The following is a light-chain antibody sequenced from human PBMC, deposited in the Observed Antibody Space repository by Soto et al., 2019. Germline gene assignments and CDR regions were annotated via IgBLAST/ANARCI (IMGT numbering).Light chain of an antibody. V-gene: IGKV3-11*01. CDR3: QQRNNWPPIT. Sequence: EIVLTQSPATLSLSPGERGTLSCRASQSVRRYLAWYQQKPGQAPRLLIYDASTRATGIPARFSGSGSETDFTLTITSLEPEDFAVYYCQQRNNWPPITFGQGTRLEI. CDR1: QSVRRY. CDR2: DAS. J-gene: IGKJ5*01.